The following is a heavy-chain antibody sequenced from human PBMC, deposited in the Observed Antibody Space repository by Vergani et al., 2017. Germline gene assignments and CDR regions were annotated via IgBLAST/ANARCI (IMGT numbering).Heavy chain of an antibody. CDR1: GYTFTSYY. CDR3: AKDQSPGYPYCGGDCYPDY. Sequence: QVQLVQSGAEVKKPGASVKVSCKASGYTFTSYYMHWVRQAPGQGLEWMGIINPSGGSTSYAQKFQGRVTMTRDTSTSTVYMELSSLRSEDTAVYYCAKDQSPGYPYCGGDCYPDYWGQGTLVTVSS. J-gene: IGHJ4*02. V-gene: IGHV1-46*01. D-gene: IGHD2-21*02. CDR2: INPSGGST.